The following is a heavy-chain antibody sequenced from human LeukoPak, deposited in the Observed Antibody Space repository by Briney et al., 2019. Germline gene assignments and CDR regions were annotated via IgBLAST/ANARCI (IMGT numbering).Heavy chain of an antibody. J-gene: IGHJ2*01. V-gene: IGHV3-30*04. CDR1: GFTFSNFA. CDR3: ARDQDDYDDYWYFDL. Sequence: PGGSLRLSCAASGFTFSNFAMHWVRQAPGKGLEWVAVISYDGSIKYYPDSVKGRFTISRDNAKNSLYLQMNRLRAEDTAVYCCARDQDDYDDYWYFDLWGRGTLVTVSS. CDR2: ISYDGSIK. D-gene: IGHD4-17*01.